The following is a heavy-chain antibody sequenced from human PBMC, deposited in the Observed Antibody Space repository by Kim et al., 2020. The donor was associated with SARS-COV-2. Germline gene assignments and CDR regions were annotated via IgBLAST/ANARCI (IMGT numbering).Heavy chain of an antibody. V-gene: IGHV4-34*01. J-gene: IGHJ4*02. CDR3: ARAARYYYYDSSGYYAY. Sequence: LKSRVTISVDTSKNQFPLKLSSVTAADTAVYYCARAARYYYYDSSGYYAYWGQGTLVTVSS. D-gene: IGHD3-22*01.